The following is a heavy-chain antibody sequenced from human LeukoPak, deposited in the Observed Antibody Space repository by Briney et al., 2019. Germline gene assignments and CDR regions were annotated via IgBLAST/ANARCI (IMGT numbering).Heavy chain of an antibody. J-gene: IGHJ3*02. D-gene: IGHD1-26*01. CDR2: VHKDGIST. CDR1: GFTFSSFW. CDR3: ARGGSGCFDI. V-gene: IGHV3-74*01. Sequence: PGGSLRLSCAASGFTFSSFWMHWVRQAPGQGLVWVSHVHKDGISTSYTDSVKGRFTISRDNAKNTVDLQMNSLRAEDTGVYYCARGGSGCFDIWGQGTMVTVSS.